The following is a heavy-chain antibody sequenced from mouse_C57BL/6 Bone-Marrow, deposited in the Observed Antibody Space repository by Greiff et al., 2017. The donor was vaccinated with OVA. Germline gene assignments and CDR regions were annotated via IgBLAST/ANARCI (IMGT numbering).Heavy chain of an antibody. CDR3: TTNYGYAAWFAY. CDR2: IDPENGDT. CDR1: GFNIKDDY. V-gene: IGHV14-4*01. D-gene: IGHD2-2*01. Sequence: VQLQQSGAELVRPGASVKLSCTASGFNIKDDYMHWVKQRPEQGLEWIGWIDPENGDTEYASKFQGKATITADTSSNTAYLQLSSLTSEDTAVYYCTTNYGYAAWFAYWSQGTLVTVSA. J-gene: IGHJ3*01.